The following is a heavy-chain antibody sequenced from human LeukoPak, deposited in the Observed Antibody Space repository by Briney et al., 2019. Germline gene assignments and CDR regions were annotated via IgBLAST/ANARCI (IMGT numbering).Heavy chain of an antibody. D-gene: IGHD3-3*01. CDR1: GFTFTSSA. CDR3: AALRRPRAGFGVGSYYYYYMDV. Sequence: ASVKVSCKASGFTFTSSAVQWVRQARGQRLEWIGWIVVGSGNTNYAQKFQERVTITRDMSTSTAYMELSSLRSEDTAVYYCAALRRPRAGFGVGSYYYYYMDVWGKGTTVTVSS. CDR2: IVVGSGNT. J-gene: IGHJ6*03. V-gene: IGHV1-58*01.